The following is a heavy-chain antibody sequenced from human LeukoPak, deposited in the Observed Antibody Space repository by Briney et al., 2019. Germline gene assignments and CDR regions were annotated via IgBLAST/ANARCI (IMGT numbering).Heavy chain of an antibody. V-gene: IGHV3-48*02. CDR1: GFTFSTYS. CDR2: ISSSSSSI. D-gene: IGHD2-8*01. J-gene: IGHJ3*02. Sequence: GGSLRLSCAASGFTFSTYSMNWVRQAPGKGLEWVSYISSSSSSIYYADSVKGRFTISRDNAKNSLYLQMNSLRDKDTAVYYCARDNVWAFDIWGQGTMVAVSS. CDR3: ARDNVWAFDI.